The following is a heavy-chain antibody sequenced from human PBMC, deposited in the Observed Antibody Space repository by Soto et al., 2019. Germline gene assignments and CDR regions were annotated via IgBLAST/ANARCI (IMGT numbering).Heavy chain of an antibody. V-gene: IGHV2-5*02. D-gene: IGHD2-15*01. CDR2: IYWDDDK. CDR1: GVSLSTSGVG. Sequence: QITLKESGPTLVKPTQTLTLTCNVSGVSLSTSGVGVGWIRQPPGKALEWLALIYWDDDKRSSPSLKSRLTITKDTSKNQVVLTMTNMAPVDTATYYCAHMRAATFDYWGQGTLVTVS. CDR3: AHMRAATFDY. J-gene: IGHJ4*02.